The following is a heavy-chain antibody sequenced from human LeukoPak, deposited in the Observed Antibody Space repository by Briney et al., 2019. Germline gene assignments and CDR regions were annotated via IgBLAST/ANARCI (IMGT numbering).Heavy chain of an antibody. Sequence: SGGSLRLSCAASGFTFSTYEMKWVRQARGKGLEGVSYITDSGSTIYYAYSVKGRFTTSRDNAKNSLFLQMNSLRAEDTAVYYCARGEVVTASLPDYFYYYPDVWGKGTTVTISS. J-gene: IGHJ6*03. D-gene: IGHD2-21*02. V-gene: IGHV3-48*03. CDR1: GFTFSTYE. CDR2: ITDSGSTI. CDR3: ARGEVVTASLPDYFYYYPDV.